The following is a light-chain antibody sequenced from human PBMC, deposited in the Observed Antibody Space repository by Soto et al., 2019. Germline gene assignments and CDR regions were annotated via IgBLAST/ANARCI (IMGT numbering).Light chain of an antibody. J-gene: IGLJ2*01. CDR3: QSYDSSLSGGGV. V-gene: IGLV1-40*01. CDR1: SSNIGAGYD. Sequence: QSVLTQPPSVSGAPGQRVTISCTGSSSNIGAGYDVHWYQQLPGTAPKLLIYGNSNRPSRVPDRFSGSKSGTSASLAITGLQAEDEADYYCQSYDSSLSGGGVFGGGTQLTVL. CDR2: GNS.